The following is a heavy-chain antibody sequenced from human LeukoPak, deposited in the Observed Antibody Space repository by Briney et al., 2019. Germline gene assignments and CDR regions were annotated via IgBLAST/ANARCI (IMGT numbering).Heavy chain of an antibody. CDR2: ISGSGGST. J-gene: IGHJ4*02. CDR1: GFTFSSYA. D-gene: IGHD1-26*01. V-gene: IGHV3-23*01. CDR3: AKGGRGSYRYYFAY. Sequence: GGSLRLSCAASGFTFSSYAMSWVRQAPGKGLEWVSAISGSGGSTYYADSVKGRFTISRDNSKNTLYLQMNSLRAEDTAVYYLAKGGRGSYRYYFAYGGQGPLVTVSS.